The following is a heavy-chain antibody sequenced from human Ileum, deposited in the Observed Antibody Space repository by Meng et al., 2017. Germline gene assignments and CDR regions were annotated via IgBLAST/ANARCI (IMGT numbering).Heavy chain of an antibody. D-gene: IGHD4-23*01. J-gene: IGHJ4*02. Sequence: GKLEGSGQGLVKPSGTLSLTCAVSSGSITSDTYWSWVRLPPGKGLEWIGQISHSGSTFYNPSLKSRVTMSVDKSKSQFSLMLTSVTAADTAVYYCARHGGYYQGFWGQGTLVTVSS. CDR2: ISHSGST. V-gene: IGHV4-4*02. CDR3: ARHGGYYQGF. CDR1: SGSITSDTY.